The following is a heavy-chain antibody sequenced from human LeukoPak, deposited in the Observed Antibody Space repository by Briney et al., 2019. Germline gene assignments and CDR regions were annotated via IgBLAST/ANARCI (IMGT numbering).Heavy chain of an antibody. CDR1: GGSISSGSYY. J-gene: IGHJ4*02. V-gene: IGHV4-61*02. D-gene: IGHD6-19*01. Sequence: SETLSLTCTVSGGSISSGSYYWSWIRQPAGKGLEWIGRIYTSGSTNYNPSLKSRVTISVDTSKNQFSLKLSSVTAADTAVYYCARLVGVGSSGYFYFDYWGQGTLVTVSS. CDR3: ARLVGVGSSGYFYFDY. CDR2: IYTSGST.